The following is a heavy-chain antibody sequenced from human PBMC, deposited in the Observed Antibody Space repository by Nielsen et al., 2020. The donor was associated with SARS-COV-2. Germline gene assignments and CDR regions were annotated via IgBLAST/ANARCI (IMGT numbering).Heavy chain of an antibody. Sequence: GESLKISCAASGFTFSDYAMAWVRQAPGKGLEWVSLIYSGGSTYYADSVKGRFTISRDNSKNTLYLQMNSLRADDAAVYYCARGHYSKTSGYQPTPTYGFDVWGQGTKVTVSS. CDR1: GFTFSDYA. V-gene: IGHV3-66*01. CDR3: ARGHYSKTSGYQPTPTYGFDV. J-gene: IGHJ3*01. D-gene: IGHD3-22*01. CDR2: IYSGGST.